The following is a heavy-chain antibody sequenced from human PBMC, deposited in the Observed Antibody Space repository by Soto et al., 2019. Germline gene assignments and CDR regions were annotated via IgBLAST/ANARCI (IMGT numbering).Heavy chain of an antibody. J-gene: IGHJ4*02. V-gene: IGHV1-69*04. D-gene: IGHD3-22*01. Sequence: SVKVSCKASGGTFSSYTISWVRQAPGQGLEWMGRIIPILGIANYAQKFQGRVTITADKSTSTAYMELSSLRSEDTAVYYCARDLGLLTLVFDYWGQGTLVTVSS. CDR2: IIPILGIA. CDR3: ARDLGLLTLVFDY. CDR1: GGTFSSYT.